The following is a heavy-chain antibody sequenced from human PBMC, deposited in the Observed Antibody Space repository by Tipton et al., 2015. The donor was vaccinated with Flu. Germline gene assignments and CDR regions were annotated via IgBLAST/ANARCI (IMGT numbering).Heavy chain of an antibody. CDR1: GGSISSYY. J-gene: IGHJ5*02. CDR3: ARDREFWPYDGNNWLDP. CDR2: TYTSGST. D-gene: IGHD3-10*01. Sequence: TLSLTCTVSGGSISSYYWSWIRQPAGKGLEWIGRTYTSGSTNYNPSLKSRVTMSVDTSKNQFSLKLSSVTAADTAVYSCARDREFWPYDGNNWLDPWGQGTLVTVSS. V-gene: IGHV4-4*07.